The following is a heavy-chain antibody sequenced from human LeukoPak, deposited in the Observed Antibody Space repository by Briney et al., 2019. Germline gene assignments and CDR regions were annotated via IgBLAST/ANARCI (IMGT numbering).Heavy chain of an antibody. J-gene: IGHJ5*02. CDR3: AKDQQGYSYGYGWFDP. Sequence: GGSLRLSCAASGFTFNSYSMHWVRQAPGKGLEWVSGLNWDGGTTGHADSVEGRFTISRDNAKNSLYLQMNSLRAEDTAVYYCAKDQQGYSYGYGWFDPWGQGTLVTVSS. V-gene: IGHV3-20*04. CDR2: LNWDGGTT. D-gene: IGHD5-18*01. CDR1: GFTFNSYS.